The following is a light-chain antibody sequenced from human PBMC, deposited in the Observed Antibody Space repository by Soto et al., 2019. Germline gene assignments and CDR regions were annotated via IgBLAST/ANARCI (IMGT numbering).Light chain of an antibody. CDR3: QQSYSVPFT. CDR2: AAA. J-gene: IGKJ5*01. V-gene: IGKV1-39*01. CDR1: QSISSW. Sequence: IQMPQYPCTLSSAVGARVTIPCRASQSISSWLAWYQQRPGKAPKLLIYAAASLRSGVPSRFSGSGSGTDFTLTISSLQPEDFATYYCQQSYSVPFTFGQRTRLEIK.